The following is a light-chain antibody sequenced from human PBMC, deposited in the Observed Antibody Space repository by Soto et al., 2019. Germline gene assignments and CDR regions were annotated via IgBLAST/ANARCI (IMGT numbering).Light chain of an antibody. CDR3: QQYKDWPRGT. CDR1: QSVTSY. Sequence: EIVMTQSPATLSVSPGERATLSCRASQSVTSYLAWYQQKPGQAPRLLIYGASTRATGIPARFSGSGSGTEFTLSISSLQSEDFAVYYCQQYKDWPRGTFGQGTKVEIK. CDR2: GAS. V-gene: IGKV3-15*01. J-gene: IGKJ1*01.